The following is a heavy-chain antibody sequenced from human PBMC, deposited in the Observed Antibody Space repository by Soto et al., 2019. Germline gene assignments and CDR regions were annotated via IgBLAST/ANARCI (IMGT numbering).Heavy chain of an antibody. Sequence: EVQLVESGGDLVKPGGSLRLSCAASEFTFTYAWMSWVRQAPGKGLEWVGRIKSKTDGGTTDYAAPVKGRFTISRDESQNTLYLQMNSLRSEDTAMYYCAKDSVEGGDIVVMVYASNWFDPWGQGTLVTVSS. CDR3: AKDSVEGGDIVVMVYASNWFDP. J-gene: IGHJ5*02. V-gene: IGHV3-15*01. CDR2: IKSKTDGGTT. CDR1: EFTFTYAW. D-gene: IGHD2-8*01.